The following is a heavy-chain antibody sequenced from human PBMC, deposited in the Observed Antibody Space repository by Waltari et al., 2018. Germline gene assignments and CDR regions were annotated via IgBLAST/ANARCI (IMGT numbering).Heavy chain of an antibody. CDR2: VHRSGRT. CDR3: ARDRGSGLYLDS. CDR1: GDSMSGNYW. V-gene: IGHV4-4*02. J-gene: IGHJ4*02. Sequence: QLQLQQSGPGVVKPSESLSLTCAVSGDSMSGNYWWNWVRQSPGKGLEWLGQVHRSGRTNYHPSFAIRVTVSIDTSNNQFSLKMPSPTAADTAMYYCARDRGSGLYLDSWGQGTLVTVS. D-gene: IGHD2-15*01.